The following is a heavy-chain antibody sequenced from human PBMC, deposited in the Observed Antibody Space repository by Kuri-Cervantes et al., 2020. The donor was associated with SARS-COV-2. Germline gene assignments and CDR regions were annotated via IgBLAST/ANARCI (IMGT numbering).Heavy chain of an antibody. Sequence: GSLRLSCTVSGGSISSYYWSWIRQPPGKGLEWIGYIYYSGSTNYNPSLKSRVTISVDTSKNQFSLELSSVTAADTAVYYCARDSCTNGVCYRYFDYWGQGILVTVSS. J-gene: IGHJ4*02. CDR2: IYYSGST. D-gene: IGHD2-8*01. CDR1: GGSISSYY. CDR3: ARDSCTNGVCYRYFDY. V-gene: IGHV4-59*01.